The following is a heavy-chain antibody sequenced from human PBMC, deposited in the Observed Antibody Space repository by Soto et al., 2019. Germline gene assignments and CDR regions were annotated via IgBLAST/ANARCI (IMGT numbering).Heavy chain of an antibody. CDR1: GFTFRRYA. CDR3: ARGKDYYDSGSYFFDY. V-gene: IGHV3-30-3*01. Sequence: QVQLVESGGGVVQPGRSLRLSCAASGFTFRRYALHWFRQAPGKGLEWVAVISYDGSDKYYADSVKGRFTISRDNSKNTLYLQMSSLRREDTAVYFCARGKDYYDSGSYFFDYWGQGTLVTVSS. D-gene: IGHD3-10*01. CDR2: ISYDGSDK. J-gene: IGHJ4*02.